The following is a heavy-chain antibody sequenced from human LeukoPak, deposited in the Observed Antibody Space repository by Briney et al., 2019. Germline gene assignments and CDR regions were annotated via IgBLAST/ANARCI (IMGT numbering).Heavy chain of an antibody. CDR3: TRAGGMWSFDY. CDR2: LYLSGNT. D-gene: IGHD2-21*01. Sequence: PSETLSLTCTVSRASISTFYWSWIRKPRAKVLEWIGLLYLSGNTNYHSCLNSRVTISSDTTKNQLSLRLSYVTAADTAVYYCTRAGGMWSFDYLGQGTLVTV. CDR1: RASISTFY. V-gene: IGHV4-59*01. J-gene: IGHJ4*02.